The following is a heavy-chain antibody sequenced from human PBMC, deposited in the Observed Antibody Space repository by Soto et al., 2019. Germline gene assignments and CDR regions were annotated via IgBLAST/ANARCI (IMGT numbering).Heavy chain of an antibody. Sequence: PSETLSLTCTVSGGSISSGGYYWSWIRQHPGKGLEWIGYIYYSGSTYYNPSLKSRVTISVGTSKNQFSLKLSSVTAADTAVYYCASMIRYCSGGSCSTGWFDPWGQGTLVTVSS. CDR1: GGSISSGGYY. D-gene: IGHD2-15*01. J-gene: IGHJ5*02. CDR2: IYYSGST. CDR3: ASMIRYCSGGSCSTGWFDP. V-gene: IGHV4-31*03.